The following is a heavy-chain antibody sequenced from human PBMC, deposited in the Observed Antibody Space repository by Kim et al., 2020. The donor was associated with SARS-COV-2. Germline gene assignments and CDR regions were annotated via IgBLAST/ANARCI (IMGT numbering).Heavy chain of an antibody. D-gene: IGHD1-1*01. Sequence: GESLKISCKGSGYSFTSYWIGWVRQMPGKGLEWMGIIYPGDSDTRYSPSFQGQVTISADKSISTAYLQWSSLKASDTAMYYCARRILIGTTGTTLGRREIDAFDIWGQGTMVTVSS. V-gene: IGHV5-51*01. J-gene: IGHJ3*02. CDR2: IYPGDSDT. CDR3: ARRILIGTTGTTLGRREIDAFDI. CDR1: GYSFTSYW.